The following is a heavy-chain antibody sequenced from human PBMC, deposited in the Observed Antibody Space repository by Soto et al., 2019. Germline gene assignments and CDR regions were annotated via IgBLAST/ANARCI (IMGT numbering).Heavy chain of an antibody. J-gene: IGHJ6*02. D-gene: IGHD3-10*01. V-gene: IGHV6-1*01. CDR3: ARENYYGSGSYQYYYGMDV. CDR2: TYYRSRWYN. Sequence: SQTLSLTCAISGDSVSSNSAAWNWIRQSPSRGLEWLGRTYYRSRWYNDYAVSVKSRLSIDPDTSKNQFSLQLNSVTPEDTAVYYCARENYYGSGSYQYYYGMDVWGQGTTVTVSS. CDR1: GDSVSSNSAA.